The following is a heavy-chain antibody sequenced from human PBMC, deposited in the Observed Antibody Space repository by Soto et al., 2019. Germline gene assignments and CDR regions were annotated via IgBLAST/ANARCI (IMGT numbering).Heavy chain of an antibody. CDR1: GFHLSDYW. V-gene: IGHV3-7*01. J-gene: IGHJ4*02. D-gene: IGHD6-19*01. CDR2: VKEDGVQK. CDR3: ARVVLYSNGWYDY. Sequence: GGSLRLSCAASGFHLSDYWMSWVRQAPGKGLEWVAYVKEDGVQKFHVDSVKGRFTISRDTAKNSLLLEMNSLRVEDTAIYYCARVVLYSNGWYDYWGQGTQVTSPQ.